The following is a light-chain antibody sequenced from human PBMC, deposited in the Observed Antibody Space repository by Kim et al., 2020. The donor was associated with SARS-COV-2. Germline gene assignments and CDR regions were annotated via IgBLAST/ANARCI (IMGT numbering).Light chain of an antibody. CDR1: QSVSLY. V-gene: IGKV1-5*03. CDR3: QQYFTFGT. Sequence: SASVGDLFTTTCLANQSVSLYLAWYQQKPGKAPKLLIYKTSTLETGVPARFSVSGSGTEFTLTISSLQPDDFATYYCQQYFTFGTFGQGTEVDIK. J-gene: IGKJ1*01. CDR2: KTS.